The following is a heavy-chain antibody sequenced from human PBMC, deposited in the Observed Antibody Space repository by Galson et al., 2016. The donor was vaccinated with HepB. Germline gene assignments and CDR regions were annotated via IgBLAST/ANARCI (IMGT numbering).Heavy chain of an antibody. Sequence: SETLSLTCSVSGVSFSSYYWSWIRQPPGKGLEWIGYIYYSESTNYNPSLKSRVTISVDTSKNQFSLELSSVTAADTAVYYCARARASGSYYRFDYWGQGTLVTVSS. CDR1: GVSFSSYY. CDR2: IYYSEST. J-gene: IGHJ4*02. V-gene: IGHV4-59*01. CDR3: ARARASGSYYRFDY. D-gene: IGHD3-10*01.